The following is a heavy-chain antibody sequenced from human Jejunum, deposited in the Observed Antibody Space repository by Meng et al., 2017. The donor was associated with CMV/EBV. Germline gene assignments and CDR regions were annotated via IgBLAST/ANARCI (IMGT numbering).Heavy chain of an antibody. D-gene: IGHD1-26*01. V-gene: IGHV2-5*02. CDR3: AHFVGGYYPSRPDY. Sequence: QITSKESGPTLVKPTQTLTLTCSFSGFSPSTSGEGVGWIRQPSGKALEWLALIYRGDDKRYSPSLNSRLTIAKDTSKNEVVLTLTNMGPIDTGTYYCAHFVGGYYPSRPDYWGQGTLVTVSS. CDR2: IYRGDDK. CDR1: GFSPSTSGEG. J-gene: IGHJ4*02.